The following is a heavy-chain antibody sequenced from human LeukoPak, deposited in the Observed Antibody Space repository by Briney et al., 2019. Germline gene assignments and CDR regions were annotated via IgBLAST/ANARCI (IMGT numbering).Heavy chain of an antibody. J-gene: IGHJ4*02. CDR3: AKLGYCSSTSCLFDY. D-gene: IGHD2-2*01. CDR2: ISGSGGST. Sequence: PGGSLRLSCAAPGFTFSSYAMSWVRQAPGKGLEWVSAISGSGGSTYYADSVKGRFTISRDNSKNTLYLQMNSLRAEDTAVYYCAKLGYCSSTSCLFDYWGQGTLVTVSS. V-gene: IGHV3-23*01. CDR1: GFTFSSYA.